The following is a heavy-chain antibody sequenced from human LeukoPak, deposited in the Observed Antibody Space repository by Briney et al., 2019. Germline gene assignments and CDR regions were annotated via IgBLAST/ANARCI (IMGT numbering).Heavy chain of an antibody. CDR2: IKQDGREK. V-gene: IGHV3-7*01. CDR3: AKDFGIHDTTTDY. CDR1: GFTLSNYW. Sequence: GGPLRLPCGACGFTLSNYWMIWVPQAPGKGLEWVANIKQDGREKYYGHSEKGRCPISRDNSKNTLYLQMNSLRVEDTAVYYCAKDFGIHDTTTDYSGHGSLGIVTS. J-gene: IGHJ4*01. D-gene: IGHD5-18*01.